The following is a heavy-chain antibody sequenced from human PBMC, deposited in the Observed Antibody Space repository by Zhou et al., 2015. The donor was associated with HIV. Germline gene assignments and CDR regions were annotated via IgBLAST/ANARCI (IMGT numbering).Heavy chain of an antibody. D-gene: IGHD3-10*01. V-gene: IGHV1-2*02. J-gene: IGHJ4*02. Sequence: QVQVVQSGAEVKKPGASVKVSCKASGYTFTGHYMHWVRQAPGQGLEWMGWINPNSGGTKYAQKFQGRVTITADESTSTAYMELSSLRSEDTAVYYCARANYYGSGSYYRFDYWGQGTLVTVSS. CDR1: GYTFTGHY. CDR2: INPNSGGT. CDR3: ARANYYGSGSYYRFDY.